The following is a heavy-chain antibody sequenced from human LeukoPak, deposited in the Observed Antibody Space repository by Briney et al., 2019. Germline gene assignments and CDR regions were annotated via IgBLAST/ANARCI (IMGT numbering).Heavy chain of an antibody. D-gene: IGHD1-1*01. CDR2: VDPEDNKT. J-gene: IGHJ4*02. V-gene: IGHV1-69-2*01. CDR3: ATYNNDNPGGFDY. Sequence: ASVKVSCKVSGFTFIDFYMHWVRQAPGKGLEWMGLVDPEDNKTTYTEKFQGRVTLTADTSTDPAYMELISLRSEDTAVYYCATYNNDNPGGFDYWGQGTLLTVSS. CDR1: GFTFIDFY.